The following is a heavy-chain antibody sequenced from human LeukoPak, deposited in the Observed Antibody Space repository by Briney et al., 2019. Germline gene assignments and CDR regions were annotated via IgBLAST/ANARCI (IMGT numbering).Heavy chain of an antibody. CDR2: IYYSGST. CDR3: ARRPLYYDILTGYYTLFNYFDY. J-gene: IGHJ4*02. Sequence: PSETLSLTRTVSGGSISSYYWSWIRQPPGKGLVWIGYIYYSGSTNYNPSLKSRVTISVDTSKNQFSMKLSSVTAADTAVYYCARRPLYYDILTGYYTLFNYFDYWGQGPLVTVST. D-gene: IGHD3-9*01. CDR1: GGSISSYY. V-gene: IGHV4-59*12.